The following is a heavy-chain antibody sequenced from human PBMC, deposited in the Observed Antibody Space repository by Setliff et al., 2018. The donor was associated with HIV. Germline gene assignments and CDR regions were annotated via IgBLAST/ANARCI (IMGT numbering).Heavy chain of an antibody. Sequence: SETLSLTCTVTGYSISSGYYWAWIRQPPGKGLEWIGHIYHAGNTYYNPSLKSRVTISVDTSKNQFSLKLSSVTAADTVVYYCARGKGSGWYLRFDYWGQGTLVTVSS. D-gene: IGHD6-19*01. CDR3: ARGKGSGWYLRFDY. J-gene: IGHJ4*02. CDR2: IYHAGNT. CDR1: GYSISSGYY. V-gene: IGHV4-38-2*02.